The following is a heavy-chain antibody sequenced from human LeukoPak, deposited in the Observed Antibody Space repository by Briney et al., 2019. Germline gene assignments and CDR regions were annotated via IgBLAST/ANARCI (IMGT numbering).Heavy chain of an antibody. CDR1: GFTVSSNY. V-gene: IGHV4-39*01. J-gene: IGHJ4*02. CDR2: INYSGST. CDR3: ARQGQKQWLVLWYFDY. Sequence: GSLRLSCAVSGFTVSSNYMSWVRQPPGKGLEWIGNINYSGSTYYNPSLKSRVTISVDTSKNQFSLKLSSVTAADTAVYYCARQGQKQWLVLWYFDYWGQGTLVTVSS. D-gene: IGHD6-19*01.